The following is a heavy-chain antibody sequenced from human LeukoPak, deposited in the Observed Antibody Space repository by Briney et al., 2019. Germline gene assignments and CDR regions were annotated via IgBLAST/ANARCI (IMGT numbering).Heavy chain of an antibody. V-gene: IGHV1-24*01. CDR1: GYTLTELS. Sequence: ASVKVSCKVSGYTLTELSMHWVRQAPGKGLEWMGGFDPEDGETIYAQKFQGRVTMTTDTSTSTAYMELRSLRSDDTAVYYCARAVPGYDFWSGYLSGNAFDIWGQGTMVTVSS. CDR3: ARAVPGYDFWSGYLSGNAFDI. D-gene: IGHD3-3*01. J-gene: IGHJ3*02. CDR2: FDPEDGET.